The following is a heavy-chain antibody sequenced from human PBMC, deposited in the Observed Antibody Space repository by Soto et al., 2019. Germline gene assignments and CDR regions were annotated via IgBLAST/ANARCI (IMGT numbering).Heavy chain of an antibody. Sequence: PGGSLRLSCAASGFTVSSYAMHWVRQAPGKGLEWVAVISYDGSNKYYADSVKGRFTISRDNSKNTLYLQMNSLRAEDTAVYYCARESRIVGMATIGVYFDYWGQGTLVTVCS. D-gene: IGHD2-15*01. V-gene: IGHV3-30-3*01. CDR2: ISYDGSNK. CDR1: GFTVSSYA. J-gene: IGHJ4*02. CDR3: ARESRIVGMATIGVYFDY.